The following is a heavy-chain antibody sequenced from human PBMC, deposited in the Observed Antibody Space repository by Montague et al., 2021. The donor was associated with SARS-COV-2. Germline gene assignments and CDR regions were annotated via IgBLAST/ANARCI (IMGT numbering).Heavy chain of an antibody. CDR2: KKHSGST. V-gene: IGHV4-34*01. CDR3: VRGGTMTVVVFDY. Sequence: KKHSGSTNYNPSLQSRVTMSVDMSRNQFSLSLSNVTTADTAIYYWVRGGTMTVVVFDYWGQGTLGTVSA. J-gene: IGHJ4*02. D-gene: IGHD3-22*01.